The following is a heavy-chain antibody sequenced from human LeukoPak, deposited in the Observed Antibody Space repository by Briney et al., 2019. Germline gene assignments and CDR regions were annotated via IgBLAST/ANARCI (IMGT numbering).Heavy chain of an antibody. Sequence: ASVKVSCKASGYTFTSYAMHWVRQAPGQRLEWMGWINAGNGNTKYSQEFQGRVTITRDTSASTAYMELGSLRSEDMAVYYCARDLPYSSSWESIDYWGQGTLVTVSS. J-gene: IGHJ4*02. V-gene: IGHV1-3*03. CDR3: ARDLPYSSSWESIDY. CDR2: INAGNGNT. CDR1: GYTFTSYA. D-gene: IGHD6-13*01.